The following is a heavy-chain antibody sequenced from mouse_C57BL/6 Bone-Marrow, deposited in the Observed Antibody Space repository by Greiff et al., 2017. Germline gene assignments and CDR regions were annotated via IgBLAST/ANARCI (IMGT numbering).Heavy chain of an antibody. CDR1: GYSFTDYN. J-gene: IGHJ1*03. CDR2: INPNYGTT. CDR3: ANYYGSSYGYFEV. Sequence: VQLKQSGPELVKPGASVKISCKASGYSFTDYNMNWVKQSNVKSLECLGVINPNYGTTRYNQKFKGKATFTVDQSSSTAYMQLNSLTSEDSAVYYCANYYGSSYGYFEVWGTGTTGTVSS. D-gene: IGHD1-1*01. V-gene: IGHV1-39*01.